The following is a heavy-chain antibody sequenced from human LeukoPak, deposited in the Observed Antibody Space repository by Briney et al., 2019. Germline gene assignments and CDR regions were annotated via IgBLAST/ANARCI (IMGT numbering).Heavy chain of an antibody. V-gene: IGHV3-7*01. CDR3: ARKRITIFGVVKGLDY. CDR2: IKPDGNEK. Sequence: GGSLRLSCAASGFDFSIYWMYWVRQAPGKGLEWVANIKPDGNEKNYVDSVKGRFTISRDNAKNSLYLQMNSLRVEDAAVYYCARKRITIFGVVKGLDYWGQGTLVTVSS. J-gene: IGHJ4*02. CDR1: GFDFSIYW. D-gene: IGHD3-3*01.